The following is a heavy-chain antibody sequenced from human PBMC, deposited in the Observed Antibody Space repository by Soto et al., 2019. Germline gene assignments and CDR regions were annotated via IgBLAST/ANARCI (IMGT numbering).Heavy chain of an antibody. CDR3: ASSPVGVVAATYGMDV. CDR2: ISAYNGNT. Sequence: QVQLVQSGAEVKKPGASVKVSCKASGYTFTSYGISWVRQAPGQGLEWMGWISAYNGNTNYAQKLQGRVTMTTDTSPSTAYMELRSLRSDDTAVYYCASSPVGVVAATYGMDVWGQGTTVTVSS. CDR1: GYTFTSYG. J-gene: IGHJ6*02. D-gene: IGHD2-15*01. V-gene: IGHV1-18*01.